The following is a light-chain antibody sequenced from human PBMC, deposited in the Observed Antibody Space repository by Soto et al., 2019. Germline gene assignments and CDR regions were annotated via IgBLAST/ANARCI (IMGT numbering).Light chain of an antibody. CDR2: GAL. CDR1: QSVSSSY. Sequence: EIVLTQSPGTLSLSPGERATLSCRASQSVSSSYLAGYQQKPGQAPRLLIYGALSRATGIPDRFSGSGSGTDFSLTISRLEPEDFAVYYCQQYGNSPWTFGQGTKVEFK. J-gene: IGKJ1*01. V-gene: IGKV3-20*01. CDR3: QQYGNSPWT.